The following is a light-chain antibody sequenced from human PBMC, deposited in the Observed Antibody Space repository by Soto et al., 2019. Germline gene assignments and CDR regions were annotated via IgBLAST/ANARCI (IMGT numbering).Light chain of an antibody. Sequence: QSVLTQPPSASGTPGQRVTISCSGSSSNIGSNPVNWYQQLPGTAPKLLIYSNYQRPSGVPDRFSGSKSGTSAPLATSGLQSEDEADYYCVVWDDSLNAYVFGTGTKVTVL. CDR2: SNY. J-gene: IGLJ1*01. V-gene: IGLV1-44*01. CDR3: VVWDDSLNAYV. CDR1: SSNIGSNP.